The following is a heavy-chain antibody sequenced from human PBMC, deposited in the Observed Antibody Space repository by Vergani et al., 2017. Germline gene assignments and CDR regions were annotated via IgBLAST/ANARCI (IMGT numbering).Heavy chain of an antibody. Sequence: QVQLVQSGAEVKKPGSSVKVSCKASGGTFSSYAISWVRQAPGQGLEWMGRIIPIFGTANYAQKFQGRVTITADEFTSTAYMELSSLRSEDTAVYYCARDIEQWLGTWRVGWFDPWGQGTLVTVSS. D-gene: IGHD6-19*01. CDR3: ARDIEQWLGTWRVGWFDP. J-gene: IGHJ5*02. V-gene: IGHV1-69*18. CDR1: GGTFSSYA. CDR2: IIPIFGTA.